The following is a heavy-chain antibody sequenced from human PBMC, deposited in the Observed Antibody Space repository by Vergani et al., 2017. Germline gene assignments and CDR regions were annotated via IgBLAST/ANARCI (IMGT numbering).Heavy chain of an antibody. CDR1: GGSFSGYY. D-gene: IGHD2-15*01. J-gene: IGHJ5*02. CDR3: ARGGVVVAATLSYWFDP. V-gene: IGHV4-34*01. Sequence: QVQLQQWGAGLLKPSETLSLTCAVYGGSFSGYYWSWIRQPPGKGLEWIGEINHSGSTNYNPSLKSRVTISVDTSKNQFSLKLSSVTAADTAVYYCARGGVVVAATLSYWFDPWGQGTLVTVS. CDR2: INHSGST.